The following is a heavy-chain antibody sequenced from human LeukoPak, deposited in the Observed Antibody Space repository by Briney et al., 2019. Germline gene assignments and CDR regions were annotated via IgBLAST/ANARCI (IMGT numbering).Heavy chain of an antibody. V-gene: IGHV4-34*01. CDR3: ARGADYGDYDYYFDY. CDR2: INHSGST. D-gene: IGHD4-17*01. J-gene: IGHJ4*02. CDR1: GGSFSGYY. Sequence: SETLSLTCAVYGGSFSGYYWSWIRQPPGKGLEWIGEINHSGSTNYNPSLKSRVTISVDTSKNQFSLKLSSVTAADTAVYYCARGADYGDYDYYFDYWGQGTLVTVSS.